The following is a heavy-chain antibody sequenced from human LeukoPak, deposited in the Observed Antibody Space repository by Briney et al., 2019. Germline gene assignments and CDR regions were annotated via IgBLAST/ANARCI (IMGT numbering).Heavy chain of an antibody. Sequence: GSSVKVSCKASGGTFSSYAISWVRQAPGQGLEWMGGIIPIFGTANYAQKFQGRVTITADKSTSTAYMELSSLRSEDTAVYYCARNYYGSGSYYNPNWFDPWGQGTLVTVSS. J-gene: IGHJ5*02. CDR2: IIPIFGTA. V-gene: IGHV1-69*06. CDR3: ARNYYGSGSYYNPNWFDP. CDR1: GGTFSSYA. D-gene: IGHD3-10*01.